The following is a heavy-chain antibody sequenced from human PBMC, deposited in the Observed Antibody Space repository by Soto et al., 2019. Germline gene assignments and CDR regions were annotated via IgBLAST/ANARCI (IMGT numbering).Heavy chain of an antibody. V-gene: IGHV4-59*01. CDR1: GGSISSYY. J-gene: IGHJ1*01. Sequence: SETLSLTCTVSGGSISSYYWSWIRQPPGKGLEWIGYIYYSGSTNYNPSLKSRVTISVDTSKNQFSLKLSSVTAADTAVYYCARAGLPSQYYYDSSGGPEFAYWGQGTPVTVSS. CDR2: IYYSGST. CDR3: ARAGLPSQYYYDSSGGPEFAY. D-gene: IGHD3-22*01.